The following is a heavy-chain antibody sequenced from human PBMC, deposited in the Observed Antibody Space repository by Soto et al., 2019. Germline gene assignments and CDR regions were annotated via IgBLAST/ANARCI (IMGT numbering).Heavy chain of an antibody. CDR2: INHLGST. CDR3: ASPQYNWNNPFVY. J-gene: IGHJ4*02. D-gene: IGHD1-20*01. CDR1: GGSLSGHY. Sequence: QVQLQQWGAGLLKPSETLSLTCAVYGGSLSGHYWSWLRQPPGKGLEWIGEINHLGSTDYNPSLRSRVTISVDRSKNQFSLRLTSVPAADTAVYYCASPQYNWNNPFVYWGQGTQVTVAS. V-gene: IGHV4-34*01.